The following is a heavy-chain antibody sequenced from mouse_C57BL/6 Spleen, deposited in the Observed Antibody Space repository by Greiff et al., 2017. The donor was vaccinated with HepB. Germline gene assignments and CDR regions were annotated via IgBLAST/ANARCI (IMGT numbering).Heavy chain of an antibody. J-gene: IGHJ4*01. CDR3: AKQYDYDGEYYAMDY. Sequence: EVKLVESGGGLVKPGGSLKLSCAASGFTFSDYGMHWVRQAPEKGLEWVAYISSGSSTIYYADTVKGRFTISRDNAKNTLFLQMTSLRSEDTAMYYCAKQYDYDGEYYAMDYWGQGTSVTVSS. D-gene: IGHD2-4*01. V-gene: IGHV5-17*01. CDR2: ISSGSSTI. CDR1: GFTFSDYG.